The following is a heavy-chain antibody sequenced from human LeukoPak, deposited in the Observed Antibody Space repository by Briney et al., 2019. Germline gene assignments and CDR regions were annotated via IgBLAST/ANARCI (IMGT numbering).Heavy chain of an antibody. CDR3: ARGRYFMTSPFDY. J-gene: IGHJ4*02. CDR2: TYYRSKWSN. Sequence: SQTLSLTCAISGDSVSSNSAAWNWISQSPSRGLEWLVRTYYRSKWSNDYAVSVKSRITINPDTSKNQFSLQLNSVTPEDTAVYYCARGRYFMTSPFDYWGQGTLVTVSS. V-gene: IGHV6-1*01. CDR1: GDSVSSNSAA. D-gene: IGHD3-9*01.